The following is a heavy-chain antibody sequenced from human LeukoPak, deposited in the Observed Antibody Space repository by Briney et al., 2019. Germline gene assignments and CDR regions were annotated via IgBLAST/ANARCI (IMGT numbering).Heavy chain of an antibody. V-gene: IGHV3-9*01. CDR3: AKDSGAITGTRNWFDP. J-gene: IGHJ5*02. Sequence: GRSLRLSCAASGFTFDDYAMHWVRQAPGKGLEWVSGISWNSGSIGYADSVEGRFTISRDNAKNSLYLQMNSLRAEDTALYYCAKDSGAITGTRNWFDPWGQGTLVTVSS. D-gene: IGHD1-7*01. CDR2: ISWNSGSI. CDR1: GFTFDDYA.